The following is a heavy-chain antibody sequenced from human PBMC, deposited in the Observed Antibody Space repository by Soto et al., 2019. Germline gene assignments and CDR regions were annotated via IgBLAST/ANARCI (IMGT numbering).Heavy chain of an antibody. Sequence: DVQLLESGGGLVQPGGSLRLSCAASGFTFSTYAMSWVRQAPGKGLEWVSAISASGGATYYADSVKGRFTISRDNSKSTVFLQMNSLRAEDTAMYYCAKDRYSSSWYDYWGQGTLVTVSS. V-gene: IGHV3-23*01. CDR2: ISASGGAT. CDR3: AKDRYSSSWYDY. D-gene: IGHD6-13*01. J-gene: IGHJ4*02. CDR1: GFTFSTYA.